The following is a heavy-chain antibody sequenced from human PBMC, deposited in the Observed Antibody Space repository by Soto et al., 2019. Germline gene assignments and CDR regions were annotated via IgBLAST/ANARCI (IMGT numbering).Heavy chain of an antibody. D-gene: IGHD3-22*01. CDR2: ISYDGSNK. J-gene: IGHJ2*01. V-gene: IGHV3-30*18. CDR3: AKDFNTMIVAEHWYFDL. Sequence: GGSLRLSCAASGFTFSSYGMHWVRQAPGKGLEWVAVISYDGSNKYYADSVKGRFTISRDNSKNTLYLQMNSLRAEDTAVYYCAKDFNTMIVAEHWYFDLWGRGNLVTVSS. CDR1: GFTFSSYG.